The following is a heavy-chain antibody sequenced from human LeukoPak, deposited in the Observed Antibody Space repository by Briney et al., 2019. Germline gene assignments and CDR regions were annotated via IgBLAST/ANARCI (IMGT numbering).Heavy chain of an antibody. CDR2: TYYSGST. J-gene: IGHJ4*02. D-gene: IGHD3-22*01. CDR1: GGSISSYY. V-gene: IGHV4-59*01. Sequence: PSETLSLTXTVSGGSISSYYWSWIRQPPGKGLEWIGYTYYSGSTDYNPSLKSRVTISVDTSKNQFSLKLSSVTAADTAVYYCARDYYDSSGLDYWGQGTLVTVSS. CDR3: ARDYYDSSGLDY.